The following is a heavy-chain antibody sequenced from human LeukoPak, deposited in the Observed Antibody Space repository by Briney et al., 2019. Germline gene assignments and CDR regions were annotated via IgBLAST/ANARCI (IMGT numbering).Heavy chain of an antibody. CDR3: ASRSYYYDSSGYYDNDYYFDY. V-gene: IGHV4-30-2*01. CDR1: GGSISSGGYS. J-gene: IGHJ4*02. CDR2: IYHSGST. Sequence: SETLSLTCTVSGGSISSGGYSWSWIRQPPGKGLEWIGYIYHSGSTYYNPSLKSRVTISVDRSKNQFSLKLSSVTAADTAVYYCASRSYYYDSSGYYDNDYYFDYWGQGTLVTVSS. D-gene: IGHD3-22*01.